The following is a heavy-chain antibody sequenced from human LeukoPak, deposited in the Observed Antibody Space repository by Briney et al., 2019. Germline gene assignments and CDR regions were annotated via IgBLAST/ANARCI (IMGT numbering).Heavy chain of an antibody. Sequence: KPSETLSLTCAVYGGSFSGYYWSWIRQPPGKGLEWIGEINHSGSTNYNPSLKGRVTISVDTSKNQFSLKLSSVTAADTAVYYCARNSYGSGSYPLGYFQHWGQGTLVTVSS. CDR1: GGSFSGYY. J-gene: IGHJ1*01. D-gene: IGHD3-10*01. CDR3: ARNSYGSGSYPLGYFQH. CDR2: INHSGST. V-gene: IGHV4-34*01.